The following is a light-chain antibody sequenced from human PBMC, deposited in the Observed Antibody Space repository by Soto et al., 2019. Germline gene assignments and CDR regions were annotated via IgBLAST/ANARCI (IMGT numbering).Light chain of an antibody. Sequence: DIQMTQSPSSPSASVGDRVTITCRASQSISSYLNWYQHKPGKAPKLLIYAASSLQSGVPSRYSGGGSGTDFTLTISSLQPEDFATYYCKQSYSTPSLTFGGGTKVEIK. J-gene: IGKJ4*01. CDR1: QSISSY. CDR3: KQSYSTPSLT. V-gene: IGKV1-39*01. CDR2: AAS.